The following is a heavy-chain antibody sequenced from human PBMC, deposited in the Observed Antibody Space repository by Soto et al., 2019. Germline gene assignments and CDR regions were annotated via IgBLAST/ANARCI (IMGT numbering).Heavy chain of an antibody. CDR1: GGSISCSSYY. Sequence: PSETLSLTCTVSGGSISCSSYYWGWIRQPPGKGLEWIGSIYYSGSTYYNPSLKSRVTISVDTSKNQFSLKLSSVTAADTAVYYCARHGGDIVVVAAATDQDNWFDPWGQGTLVTVSS. CDR2: IYYSGST. J-gene: IGHJ5*02. D-gene: IGHD2-15*01. CDR3: ARHGGDIVVVAAATDQDNWFDP. V-gene: IGHV4-39*01.